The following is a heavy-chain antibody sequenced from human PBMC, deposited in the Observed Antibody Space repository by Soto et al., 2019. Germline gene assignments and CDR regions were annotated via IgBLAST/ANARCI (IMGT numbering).Heavy chain of an antibody. CDR1: GGSFSGYY. CDR3: ARGGIAAAGTYYYYMDV. CDR2: INHSGST. V-gene: IGHV4-34*01. J-gene: IGHJ6*03. Sequence: SETLSLTCAVYGGSFSGYYWSWIRQPPGKGLEWIGEINHSGSTNYNPSLKSRVTISVDTSKNQFSLKLSSVTAADTAVYYCARGGIAAAGTYYYYMDVWGKGTTVTVSS. D-gene: IGHD6-13*01.